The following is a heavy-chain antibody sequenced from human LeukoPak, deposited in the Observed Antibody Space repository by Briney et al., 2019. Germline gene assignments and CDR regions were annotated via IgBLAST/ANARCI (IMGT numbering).Heavy chain of an antibody. CDR3: ARSGVMVYAKLDY. Sequence: VGSLRPSSAPSGFTFNIYTMNWVPQAPGKGLEWVSSISSSSSYIFYADSVKGRFTISRDNAKNSLYLQMNSLRAEDTAVYYCARSGVMVYAKLDYWGQGTLVTVSS. J-gene: IGHJ4*02. CDR2: ISSSSSYI. CDR1: GFTFNIYT. D-gene: IGHD2-8*01. V-gene: IGHV3-21*01.